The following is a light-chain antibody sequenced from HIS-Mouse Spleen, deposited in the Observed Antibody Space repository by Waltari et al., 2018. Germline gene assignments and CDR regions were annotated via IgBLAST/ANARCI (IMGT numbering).Light chain of an antibody. Sequence: AIRMTQSPSSFSAATGDRGTIICRACQGISSYLAWYQQTPGNAPKLLLYAASALQSGVPSRFSGSGSRTDFTLTISCLQSEDFATYYCQQYYSYPPITFGQGTRLEIK. V-gene: IGKV1-8*01. CDR2: AAS. CDR3: QQYYSYPPIT. CDR1: QGISSY. J-gene: IGKJ5*01.